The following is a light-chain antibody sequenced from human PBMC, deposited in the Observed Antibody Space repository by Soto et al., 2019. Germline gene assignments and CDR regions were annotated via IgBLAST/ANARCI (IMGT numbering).Light chain of an antibody. J-gene: IGKJ1*01. CDR1: QSIGNR. CDR2: DAS. Sequence: DLQMTQSPSTLSPSVGDRITISCRASQSIGNRLAWYQQKPVTAPKVLIYDASTLESGVPLRFSGSGSGTNFILTLSSLQPDDFATYYCQHYGGLWPVGLGTKVEI. V-gene: IGKV1-5*01. CDR3: QHYGGLWP.